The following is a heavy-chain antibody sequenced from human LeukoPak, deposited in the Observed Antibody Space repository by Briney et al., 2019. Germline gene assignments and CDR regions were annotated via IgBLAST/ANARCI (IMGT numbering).Heavy chain of an antibody. V-gene: IGHV3-21*01. D-gene: IGHD3-3*01. CDR2: ISSSSNYV. J-gene: IGHJ6*03. Sequence: GGSLRLSCAASGFTFSSYSMNWVRQAPGKGLEWVSSISSSSNYVYYADSVKGRVTISRDNAKNSLYLQMNSLRAEDTAVYYCARYYDFWSSYSSYYYMDVWGKGTTVTVSS. CDR1: GFTFSSYS. CDR3: ARYYDFWSSYSSYYYMDV.